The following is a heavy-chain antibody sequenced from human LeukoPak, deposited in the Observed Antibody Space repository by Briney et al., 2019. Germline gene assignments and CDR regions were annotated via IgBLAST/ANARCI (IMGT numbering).Heavy chain of an antibody. Sequence: GESLKISCKGSGYSFTSYWIGWVRQMPGKGLEWMGIIYPGDSDTRYSPSFQGQVTISADKSISTAYLQWSSLKASDTAMYYYARGPLLWFGELAYYFDYWGQGTLVTVSS. CDR1: GYSFTSYW. J-gene: IGHJ4*02. V-gene: IGHV5-51*01. CDR3: ARGPLLWFGELAYYFDY. CDR2: IYPGDSDT. D-gene: IGHD3-10*01.